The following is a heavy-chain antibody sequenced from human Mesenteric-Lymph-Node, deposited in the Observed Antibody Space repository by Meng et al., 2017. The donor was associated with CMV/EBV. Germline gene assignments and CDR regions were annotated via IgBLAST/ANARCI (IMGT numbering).Heavy chain of an antibody. Sequence: GGSLRLSCAASGFTFSSYAMHWVRQAPGKGLEWVAAISYDGSNKYYADSVKGRFTISRDNSKDTLYLQMNSLRAEDTAVYYCARDLRRPAAAKAEELMGYWGQGTLVTVSS. V-gene: IGHV3-30-3*01. J-gene: IGHJ4*02. CDR2: ISYDGSNK. D-gene: IGHD2-2*01. CDR1: GFTFSSYA. CDR3: ARDLRRPAAAKAEELMGY.